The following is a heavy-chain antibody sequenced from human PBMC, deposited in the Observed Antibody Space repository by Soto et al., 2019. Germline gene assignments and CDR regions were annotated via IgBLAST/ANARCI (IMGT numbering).Heavy chain of an antibody. CDR2: FDPEDGET. J-gene: IGHJ4*02. CDR3: ATDPIAVAGSVFDY. Sequence: ASVKVPCKVSGYTLTELSMHWVRQAPGKGLEWMGGFDPEDGETIYAQKFQGRVTMTEDTSTDTAYMELSSLRSEDTAVYYCATDPIAVAGSVFDYWGQGTLVTVSS. CDR1: GYTLTELS. V-gene: IGHV1-24*01. D-gene: IGHD6-19*01.